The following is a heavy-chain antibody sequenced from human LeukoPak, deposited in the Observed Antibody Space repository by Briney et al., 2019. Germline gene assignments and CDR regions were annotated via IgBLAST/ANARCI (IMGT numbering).Heavy chain of an antibody. CDR1: GFTFSSYS. J-gene: IGHJ4*02. CDR2: ITFSSSII. V-gene: IGHV3-48*01. D-gene: IGHD4-17*01. CDR3: ARDRLHYGEYEKTFDY. Sequence: GGSLRLSCAASGFTFSSYSMNWVRQAPGKGLEWVSYITFSSSIIYYADSVRGRFTISRDNAKNSLYLQMNSLRAEDTAVYSCARDRLHYGEYEKTFDYWGQGTLVTVSS.